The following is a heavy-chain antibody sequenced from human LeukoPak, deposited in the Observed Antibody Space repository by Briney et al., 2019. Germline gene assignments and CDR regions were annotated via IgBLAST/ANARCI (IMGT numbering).Heavy chain of an antibody. CDR1: GYTFTNYD. Sequence: GASVKVSCKASGYTFTNYDINWVRQATGQGLEWMGYMKPNSGNTGYAQKFQGRVTITADESTSTAYMELSSLRSEDTAVYYCASPGGSIAARSGAFDIWGQGTMVTVSS. CDR2: MKPNSGNT. D-gene: IGHD6-6*01. CDR3: ASPGGSIAARSGAFDI. J-gene: IGHJ3*02. V-gene: IGHV1-8*01.